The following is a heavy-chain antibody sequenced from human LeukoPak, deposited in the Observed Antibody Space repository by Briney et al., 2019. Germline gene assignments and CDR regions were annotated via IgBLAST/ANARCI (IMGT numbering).Heavy chain of an antibody. V-gene: IGHV3-23*01. CDR1: GFTFSTYA. Sequence: GGSLRLSCAASGFTFSTYAMSWVRQAPGKGLEWVSGISGSGGSTYYADSVKGRFTISRDNSKTTLYLQMNSLRAEDTAVYYCAKDLGYSGYEPPDYWSQGTLVTVSS. J-gene: IGHJ4*02. D-gene: IGHD5-12*01. CDR3: AKDLGYSGYEPPDY. CDR2: ISGSGGST.